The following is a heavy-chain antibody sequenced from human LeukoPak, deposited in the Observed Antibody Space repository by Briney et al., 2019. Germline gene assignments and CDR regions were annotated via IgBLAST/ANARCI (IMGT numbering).Heavy chain of an antibody. CDR3: ARVGPIAAAGSGFDY. CDR1: GGSISSNY. J-gene: IGHJ4*02. CDR2: IHHRGST. Sequence: SETLSLTCTVSGGSISSNYWTWIRQPPGKGLEWIGYIHHRGSTYYNPSLKSRVTISVDTSKNQFSLKLSSVTAADTAVYYCARVGPIAAAGSGFDYWGQGTLVTVSS. D-gene: IGHD6-13*01. V-gene: IGHV4-59*01.